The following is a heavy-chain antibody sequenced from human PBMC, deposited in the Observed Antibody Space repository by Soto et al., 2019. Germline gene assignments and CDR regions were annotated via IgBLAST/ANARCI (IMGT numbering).Heavy chain of an antibody. D-gene: IGHD3-22*01. Sequence: GGSLRLSCAASGFTFSSYWMSWVRQAPGKGLEWVANIKQDGSEKYYVDSVKGRFAISRDDSKNMVYLQMNSLKTEDTGIYYFTTDSYSTMIVVRFDYWGHGTLVTAPQ. CDR1: GFTFSSYW. J-gene: IGHJ4*01. CDR3: TTDSYSTMIVVRFDY. V-gene: IGHV3-7*03. CDR2: IKQDGSEK.